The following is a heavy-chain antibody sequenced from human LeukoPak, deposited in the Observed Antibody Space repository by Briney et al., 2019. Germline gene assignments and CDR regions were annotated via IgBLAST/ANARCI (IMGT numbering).Heavy chain of an antibody. J-gene: IGHJ4*02. V-gene: IGHV1-69*04. CDR2: IIPILGIA. D-gene: IGHD3-10*01. Sequence: SVKVSCKASGGTFSSYAVSWVRQAPGQGLEWMGRIIPILGIANYAQKFQGRVTITADKSTSTAYMELSSLRSEDTAVYYCARAAGSGSDYWGQGTLVTVSS. CDR1: GGTFSSYA. CDR3: ARAAGSGSDY.